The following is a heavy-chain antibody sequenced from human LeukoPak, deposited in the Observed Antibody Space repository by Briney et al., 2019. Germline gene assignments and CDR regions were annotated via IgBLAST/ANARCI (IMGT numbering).Heavy chain of an antibody. V-gene: IGHV4-59*01. J-gene: IGHJ4*02. CDR1: GGSISSYC. Sequence: SETLSLTCTVSGGSISSYCWSWIRQPPGKGLEWIGYIYYSGSTNYNPSLKSRVTISVDTSKNQFSLKLSSVTAADTAVYYCATGNNRGIYYFDYWGQGTLVTVSS. CDR2: IYYSGST. CDR3: ATGNNRGIYYFDY. D-gene: IGHD3-3*02.